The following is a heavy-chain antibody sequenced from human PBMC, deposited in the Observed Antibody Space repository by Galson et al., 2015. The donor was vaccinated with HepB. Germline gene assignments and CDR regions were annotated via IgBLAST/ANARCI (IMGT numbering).Heavy chain of an antibody. Sequence: SLRLSCAASGFTFSSYSMNWVRQAPGKGLEWVSSIRSRSSYIYYADSVKGRFTISRDNAKNPLYLQMNSLRAEDTAVYYCARDVTGTLHFDYWGQGTLGTVAS. D-gene: IGHD1-7*01. J-gene: IGHJ4*02. CDR2: IRSRSSYI. CDR1: GFTFSSYS. CDR3: ARDVTGTLHFDY. V-gene: IGHV3-21*01.